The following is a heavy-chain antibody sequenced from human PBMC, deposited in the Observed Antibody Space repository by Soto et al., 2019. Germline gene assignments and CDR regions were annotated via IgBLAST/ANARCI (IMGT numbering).Heavy chain of an antibody. J-gene: IGHJ4*02. D-gene: IGHD6-6*01. Sequence: QVQLQESGPGLVKPSQTLSLTCTVSGGTISSGDYYWSWIRQPPGKGLEWIGYIYYSGSTYYNPSLKRRVIRALDTPKNLFSLKLSSMPAAHPAVYYCARVGSSIPVRPFDYWGQGTLVTVSS. CDR3: ARVGSSIPVRPFDY. CDR2: IYYSGST. CDR1: GGTISSGDYY. V-gene: IGHV4-30-4*01.